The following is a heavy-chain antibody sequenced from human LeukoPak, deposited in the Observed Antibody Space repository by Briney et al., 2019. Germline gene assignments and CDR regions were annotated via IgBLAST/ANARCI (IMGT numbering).Heavy chain of an antibody. D-gene: IGHD6-13*01. CDR3: ARFNSSNDAFDI. Sequence: GGSLRLSCAASGFTFSNCDMHWVRQAPGKGLEGVANIKQDGSEKYYVDSVKGRFTISRDNAKNSLYLQTNSLRAEDTAVYYCARFNSSNDAFDIWGQGAMVTVSS. J-gene: IGHJ3*02. CDR1: GFTFSNCD. CDR2: IKQDGSEK. V-gene: IGHV3-7*01.